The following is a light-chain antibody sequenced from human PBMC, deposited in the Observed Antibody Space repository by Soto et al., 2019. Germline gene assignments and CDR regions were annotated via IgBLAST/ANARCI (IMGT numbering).Light chain of an antibody. CDR2: EVS. V-gene: IGLV2-14*01. CDR1: SSDVGGYNY. Sequence: QSVLTQPASVSGSPGQSITISCTGSSSDVGGYNYVSWYQQHPGKAPKLMIYEVSNRPSGVSNRFSGSKSGNTASLTISGLQAEDEADYYCMSFASSSTLFGFGTGTKVTVL. J-gene: IGLJ1*01. CDR3: MSFASSSTLFG.